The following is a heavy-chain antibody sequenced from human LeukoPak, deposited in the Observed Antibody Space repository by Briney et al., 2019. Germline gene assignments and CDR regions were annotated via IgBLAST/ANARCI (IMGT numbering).Heavy chain of an antibody. J-gene: IGHJ4*02. V-gene: IGHV3-21*04. CDR3: AKDRIAAAGLFDY. CDR1: GFTFSSYS. Sequence: KAGGSLRLSCAASGFTFSSYSMTWVRQAPGKGLEWVSSISSSSSYIYYADSVKGRFTISRDNAKNSLYLQMNSLRAEDTAVYYCAKDRIAAAGLFDYWGQGTLVTVSS. D-gene: IGHD6-13*01. CDR2: ISSSSSYI.